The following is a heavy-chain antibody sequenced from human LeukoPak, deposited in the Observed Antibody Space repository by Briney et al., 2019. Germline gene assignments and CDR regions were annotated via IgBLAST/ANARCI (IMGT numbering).Heavy chain of an antibody. V-gene: IGHV4-61*01. CDR3: ARSLWFGELFWFDP. CDR1: GGSISSSSYY. Sequence: SETLSLTCTVSGGSISSSSYYWSWIRQPPGKGLEWIGYIYYSGSTNYNPSLKSRVTISVDTSKNQFSLKLSSVTAADTAVYYCARSLWFGELFWFDPWGQGTLVTVSS. D-gene: IGHD3-10*01. J-gene: IGHJ5*02. CDR2: IYYSGST.